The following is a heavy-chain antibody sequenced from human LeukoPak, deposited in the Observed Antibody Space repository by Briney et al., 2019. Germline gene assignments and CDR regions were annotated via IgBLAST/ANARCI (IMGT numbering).Heavy chain of an antibody. CDR1: GRSISSSSYY. V-gene: IGHV4-39*07. D-gene: IGHD3-22*01. Sequence: TSETLSLTCTVSGRSISSSSYYWGWIRQPPGKGVGWNGSIYYSGSTYYNPSLKSRVTISVDTPKNQFSLKLSSVTAADTAVYCCARVGPDYYDSSGSERYFDLWGRGTLVTVSS. CDR3: ARVGPDYYDSSGSERYFDL. CDR2: IYYSGST. J-gene: IGHJ2*01.